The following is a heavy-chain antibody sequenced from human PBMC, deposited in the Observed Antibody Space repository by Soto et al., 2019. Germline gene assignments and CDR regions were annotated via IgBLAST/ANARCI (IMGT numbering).Heavy chain of an antibody. Sequence: SETLSLTCTASGGSIRSYYLSWVRQPPGEGLEWIGYIYYSGSTNYNPSLKSRVTISVDTSKNQFSLKLSSVTAADTAVYYCARDHGVYYGSGRGGAFDIWGQGTMVTVAS. CDR1: GGSIRSYY. CDR3: ARDHGVYYGSGRGGAFDI. V-gene: IGHV4-59*01. J-gene: IGHJ3*02. CDR2: IYYSGST. D-gene: IGHD3-10*01.